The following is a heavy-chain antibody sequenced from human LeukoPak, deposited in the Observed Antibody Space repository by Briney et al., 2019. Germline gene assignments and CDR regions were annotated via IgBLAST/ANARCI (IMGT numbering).Heavy chain of an antibody. Sequence: SETLSLTCTVSGGSISSYYWSWIRQPPGTGLEWIGYIYYIGSTNYNPSLNNRVTISVDTSKNQSFLKLSSVTAADTAVYYCARHRRDLTPTFDYWGQGTLVTVSS. V-gene: IGHV4-59*08. CDR3: ARHRRDLTPTFDY. CDR1: GGSISSYY. J-gene: IGHJ4*02. CDR2: IYYIGST.